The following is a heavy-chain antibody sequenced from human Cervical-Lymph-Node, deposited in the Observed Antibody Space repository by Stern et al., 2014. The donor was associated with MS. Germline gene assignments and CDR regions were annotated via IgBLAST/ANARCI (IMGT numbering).Heavy chain of an antibody. V-gene: IGHV3-53*01. CDR1: GFTVSRDY. J-gene: IGHJ4*02. CDR2: LTNVGST. CDR3: ARDTSSPERSDW. Sequence: VQLVQSGGGVIQPGGSLRLSCTASGFTVSRDYMTWVRQAPGQGLEWVSLLTNVGSTFYTDSVKGRFTISRDDSKNTVYLHMTSLRAEDTAMYYCARDTSSPERSDWWGQGTLVTVSS. D-gene: IGHD1-1*01.